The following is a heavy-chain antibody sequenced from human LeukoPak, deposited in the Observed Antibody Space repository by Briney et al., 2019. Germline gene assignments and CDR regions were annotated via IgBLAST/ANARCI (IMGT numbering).Heavy chain of an antibody. CDR3: ARPDYGDHRFDS. V-gene: IGHV3-74*01. J-gene: IGHJ4*02. CDR1: GFTFSSYW. D-gene: IGHD4-17*01. CDR2: INSDGSSI. Sequence: GGSLRLSCAASGFTFSSYWMHWVHQAPGKGLVWVSRINSDGSSIRYADSVKGRFTISRDNAKNTLYLQMNSLRAEDTAVYYCARPDYGDHRFDSWGQGTLVTVSS.